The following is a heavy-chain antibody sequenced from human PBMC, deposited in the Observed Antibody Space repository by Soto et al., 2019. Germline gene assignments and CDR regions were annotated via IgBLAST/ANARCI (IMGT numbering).Heavy chain of an antibody. CDR2: ISTSFDAT. CDR1: GFAFSNYA. Sequence: GSLRPSCAASGFAFSNYAMHWVRQAPGKGLEWVSSISTSFDATYYADSVKGRFTIPRDDSKNTLYLQMNSLIAEDSAVYYCAKDRTVAARHFDYWGQGTQVTVSS. CDR3: AKDRTVAARHFDY. V-gene: IGHV3-23*01. D-gene: IGHD6-6*01. J-gene: IGHJ4*02.